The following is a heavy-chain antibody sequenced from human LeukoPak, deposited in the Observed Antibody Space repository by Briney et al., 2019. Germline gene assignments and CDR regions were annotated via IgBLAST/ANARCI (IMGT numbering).Heavy chain of an antibody. V-gene: IGHV4-39*01. J-gene: IGHJ6*02. Sequence: SETLSLTCTVSGGSISSSSYYWGWIRQPPGKGLEWIGSIYYSGSTYYNPSLKSRVTISVDTSKNQFSLKLSSVTAADTAVYYCARRVRPGLYYYYYGMDVWGQGTTVTVSS. CDR2: IYYSGST. CDR1: GGSISSSSYY. CDR3: ARRVRPGLYYYYYGMDV.